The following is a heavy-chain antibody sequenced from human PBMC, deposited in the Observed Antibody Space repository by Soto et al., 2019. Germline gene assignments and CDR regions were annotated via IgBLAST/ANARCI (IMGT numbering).Heavy chain of an antibody. CDR3: ASSPGLERKFEY. Sequence: PSETLSLTCTVSGGSISSGDYYWSWIRQPPGKGLEWIGYIYYSGSTYYNPSLKSRVTISVDTSKNQFSLKMSSVTAADTAVYYWASSPGLERKFEYWGQGPLVSVSS. D-gene: IGHD5-12*01. CDR1: GGSISSGDYY. J-gene: IGHJ4*02. CDR2: IYYSGST. V-gene: IGHV4-30-4*01.